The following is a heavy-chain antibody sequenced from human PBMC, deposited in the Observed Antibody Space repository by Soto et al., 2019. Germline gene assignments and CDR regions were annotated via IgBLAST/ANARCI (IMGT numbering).Heavy chain of an antibody. V-gene: IGHV1-69*08. J-gene: IGHJ3*02. CDR1: GGTFSSYT. Sequence: QVQLVQSGAEVKKPGSSVKVSCKASGGTFSSYTISWVRQAPGQGLEWMGRIIPILGIANYAQKFQGRVTLTADKSTSTAYMELSSLRSEDTAVYYCAREWGSYYDSSGYDAFDIWGQGTMVTVSS. CDR2: IIPILGIA. CDR3: AREWGSYYDSSGYDAFDI. D-gene: IGHD3-22*01.